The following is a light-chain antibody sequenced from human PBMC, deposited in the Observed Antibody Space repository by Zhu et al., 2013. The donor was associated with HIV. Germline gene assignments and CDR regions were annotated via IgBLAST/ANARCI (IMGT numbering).Light chain of an antibody. CDR2: GAS. CDR1: QNVGSN. CDR3: QQYKTYPQT. J-gene: IGKJ2*01. Sequence: DIVMTQSPGTLSVSPGQRATLSCRASQNVGSNLAWYQQKPGQAPRLLISGASNRATGVPARFSASGSGTEFTLTISSLQSEDFATYYCQQYKTYPQTFGQGTKL. V-gene: IGKV3-15*01.